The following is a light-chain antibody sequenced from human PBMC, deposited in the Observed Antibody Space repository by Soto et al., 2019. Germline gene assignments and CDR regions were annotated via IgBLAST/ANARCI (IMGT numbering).Light chain of an antibody. J-gene: IGKJ5*01. V-gene: IGKV3D-15*01. Sequence: IVMTQSPDTLSVSPGERATLSCRASQSVTSGYLAWYQQKRGQAPRLLIYGASSRATGIPDRFSGSASGTGFTLTINSLQSEDFAVYYCQQYNNWPTFGQGTRL. CDR1: QSVTSGY. CDR3: QQYNNWPT. CDR2: GAS.